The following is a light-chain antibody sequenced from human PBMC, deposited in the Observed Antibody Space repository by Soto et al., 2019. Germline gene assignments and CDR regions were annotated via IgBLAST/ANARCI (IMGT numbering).Light chain of an antibody. CDR3: VLLYGGAWV. CDR2: RTS. Sequence: QAVVTQEPSLTVSPGGTVTLTCALTTGAVTSDYYPNWFQRRPGQALRTLIYRTSNKHSWTPARFSGSLLGGKADLTLSGVQTEDEADYYCVLLYGGAWVFGGGTQLTVL. V-gene: IGLV7-43*01. J-gene: IGLJ3*02. CDR1: TGAVTSDYY.